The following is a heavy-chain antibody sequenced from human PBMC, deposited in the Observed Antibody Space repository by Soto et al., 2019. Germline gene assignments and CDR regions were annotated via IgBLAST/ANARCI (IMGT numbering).Heavy chain of an antibody. D-gene: IGHD3-22*01. CDR2: IYSGGST. J-gene: IGHJ4*02. CDR3: ARVQTLYYYDSSGYYPLDY. CDR1: GFTVSSNY. V-gene: IGHV3-53*01. Sequence: PGESLKISCAASGFTVSSNYMSWVRQAPGKGLEWVSVIYSGGSTYYADSVKGRFTISRDNSKNTLYLQMNSLRAEDTAVYYCARVQTLYYYDSSGYYPLDYWGQGTLVTVSS.